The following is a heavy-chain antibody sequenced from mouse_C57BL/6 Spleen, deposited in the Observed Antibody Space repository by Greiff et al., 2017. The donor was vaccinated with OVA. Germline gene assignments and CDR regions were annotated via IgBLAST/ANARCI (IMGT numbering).Heavy chain of an antibody. V-gene: IGHV3-6*01. CDR2: ISYDGSN. D-gene: IGHD1-1*01. Sequence: ESGPGLVKPSQSLSLTCSVTGYSITSGYYWNWIRQFPGNKLEWMGYISYDGSNNYNPSLKNRISITRDTSKNQFFLKLNSVTTEDTATYYCARGSYGSSYDAMDYWGQGTSVTVSS. CDR1: GYSITSGYY. CDR3: ARGSYGSSYDAMDY. J-gene: IGHJ4*01.